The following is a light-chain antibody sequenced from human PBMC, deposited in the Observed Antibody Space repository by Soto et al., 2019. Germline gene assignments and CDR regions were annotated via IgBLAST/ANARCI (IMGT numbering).Light chain of an antibody. CDR1: QSISNW. Sequence: DIQMTQSPSTLSASVGDRVTITCRASQSISNWLAWYQQKPGKAPKLLIYKASSLEGGVPSRFSGYGSGTEFTLTISSLQPDDFATYYCQEYNSYSYTFGQGTKVDIK. CDR2: KAS. V-gene: IGKV1-5*03. CDR3: QEYNSYSYT. J-gene: IGKJ2*01.